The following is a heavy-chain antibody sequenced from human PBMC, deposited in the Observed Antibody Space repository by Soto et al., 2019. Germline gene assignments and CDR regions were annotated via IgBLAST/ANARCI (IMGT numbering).Heavy chain of an antibody. CDR3: AKTETMVVVTVQPRWFDS. Sequence: AGSLRLSCTASGFNFNNQAMSWIRQAPGKGLEWVSTISGSGATSLYADSVKGRFTIFKDSSQAYLDLKSLRVEDSATYYCAKTETMVVVTVQPRWFDSGGRGTLVTVSS. CDR1: GFNFNNQA. D-gene: IGHD2-21*02. CDR2: ISGSGATS. J-gene: IGHJ5*01. V-gene: IGHV3-23*01.